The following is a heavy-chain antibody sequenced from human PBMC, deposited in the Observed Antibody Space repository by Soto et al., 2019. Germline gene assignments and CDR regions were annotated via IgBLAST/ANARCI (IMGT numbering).Heavy chain of an antibody. CDR1: GYTFTSYD. D-gene: IGHD3-10*01. V-gene: IGHV1-8*01. CDR3: ARVPELLWFGEGWFGP. J-gene: IGHJ5*02. CDR2: MNPNSGNT. Sequence: ASVKVSCKASGYTFTSYDINWVRQATGQGLEWMGWMNPNSGNTGYAQKFQGRVTMTRNTSISTAYMELSSLRSEDTAVYYCARVPELLWFGEGWFGPWGQGTLVTVSS.